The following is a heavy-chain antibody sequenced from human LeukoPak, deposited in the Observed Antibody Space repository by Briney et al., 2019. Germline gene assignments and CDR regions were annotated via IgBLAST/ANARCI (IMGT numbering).Heavy chain of an antibody. Sequence: PGGALRLSCAASGFIFSSYGMHWVRQPPGKGLEWVAFIQSDGSDTYSAASVKGRFTISRENSKKTLWLQMNSLRGEDPAVFYCAKHASSSDFWGQGPLVTVSS. J-gene: IGHJ4*02. CDR3: AKHASSSDF. CDR1: GFIFSSYG. CDR2: IQSDGSDT. D-gene: IGHD2-2*01. V-gene: IGHV3-30*02.